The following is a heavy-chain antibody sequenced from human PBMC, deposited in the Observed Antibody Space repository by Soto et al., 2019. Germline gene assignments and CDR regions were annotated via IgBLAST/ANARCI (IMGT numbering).Heavy chain of an antibody. D-gene: IGHD1-26*01. J-gene: IGHJ4*02. CDR3: AKEVAGANYFGS. Sequence: GGSLRLSCAASGFTFSSYAMSWVRPAPETGLEWVSAISGSGGSTYYADSVKGRFTISRDTSKNTLYLQMNSLRAADTAVYYCAKEVAGANYFGSCHQGTLVTVSS. CDR1: GFTFSSYA. V-gene: IGHV3-23*01. CDR2: ISGSGGST.